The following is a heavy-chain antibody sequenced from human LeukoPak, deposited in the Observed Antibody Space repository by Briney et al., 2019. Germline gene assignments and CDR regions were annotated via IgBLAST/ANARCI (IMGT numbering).Heavy chain of an antibody. CDR1: GYSVSTYW. CDR2: IYPGDSDT. J-gene: IGHJ5*02. Sequence: GESLKISCQGSGYSVSTYWIGWVRQMPGKGLEWMGIIYPGDSDTKYSPSFQGHVTLSVDKSISTAYLQWSSLKASDTAMYYCASYDSSAYYASWGQGTLVTVSS. D-gene: IGHD3-22*01. CDR3: ASYDSSAYYAS. V-gene: IGHV5-51*01.